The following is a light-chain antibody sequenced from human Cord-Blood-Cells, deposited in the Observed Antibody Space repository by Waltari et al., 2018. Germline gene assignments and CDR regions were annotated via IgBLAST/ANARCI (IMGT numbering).Light chain of an antibody. CDR2: DAS. Sequence: EIVLIQSPATLSSFPGERATPSCRASKSVSSYLAWYQQKPGQAPSLLIYDASNRATGIPARFSGSASWTYFYLTISSLEPEDFAVYYCQRRSNWPPTVDGGTKVEIK. J-gene: IGKJ4*01. CDR1: KSVSSY. V-gene: IGKV3-11*01. CDR3: QRRSNWPPT.